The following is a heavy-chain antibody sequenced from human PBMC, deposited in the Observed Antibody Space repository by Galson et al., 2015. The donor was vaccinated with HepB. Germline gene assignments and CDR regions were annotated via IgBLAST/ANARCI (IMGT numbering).Heavy chain of an antibody. CDR3: ARDSYSSSWYSRTYYYYGMDV. V-gene: IGHV3-74*01. CDR2: INSDGSST. D-gene: IGHD6-13*01. J-gene: IGHJ6*02. CDR1: GFTFSSYW. Sequence: SLRLSCAASGFTFSSYWMHWVRQAPGKGLVWVSRINSDGSSTSYADSVKSRFTISRDNAKTTLYLQMNSLRAEDTAVYYCARDSYSSSWYSRTYYYYGMDVWGQGTTVTVSS.